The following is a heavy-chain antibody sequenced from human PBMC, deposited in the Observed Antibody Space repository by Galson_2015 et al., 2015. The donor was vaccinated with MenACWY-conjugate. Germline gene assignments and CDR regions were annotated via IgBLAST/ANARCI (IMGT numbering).Heavy chain of an antibody. V-gene: IGHV3-21*01. D-gene: IGHD6-13*01. CDR2: ISATSATI. Sequence: SLRLSCAASGFTFGDHAMNWVRQAPGKGLEWVSSISATSATIYYADSVKGRFTISRDNAKNSLYLQMNSLRAEDTAVYYCARTAGSVPPWGLGTLVTVSS. CDR1: GFTFGDHA. J-gene: IGHJ5*02. CDR3: ARTAGSVPP.